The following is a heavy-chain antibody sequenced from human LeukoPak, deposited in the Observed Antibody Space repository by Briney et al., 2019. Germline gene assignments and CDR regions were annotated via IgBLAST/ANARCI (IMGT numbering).Heavy chain of an antibody. CDR1: GYTFTSYG. Sequence: GASVKVSCKASGYTFTSYGISWVRQAPGQGLEWMGWISAYNGNTNYAQKLQGRVTMTTDTSTSTAYMELRSLRSDDTAVYYCARDAVLVTTPWNWFDPWGQGTLVTVSS. CDR2: ISAYNGNT. J-gene: IGHJ5*02. CDR3: ARDAVLVTTPWNWFDP. V-gene: IGHV1-18*01. D-gene: IGHD4-17*01.